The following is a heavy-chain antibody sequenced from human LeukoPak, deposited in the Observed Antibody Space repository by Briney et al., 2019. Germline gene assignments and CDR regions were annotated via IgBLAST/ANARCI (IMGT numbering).Heavy chain of an antibody. D-gene: IGHD3-22*01. CDR1: GFTFRSYS. CDR3: ARDSDYYDSSGYYYGWFDP. J-gene: IGHJ5*02. Sequence: GWSLRLSCAASGFTFRSYSMNWVRQAPGKGLEWVSSISSSSSYIYYADSVKGRFTISRDNAKNSLYLQMNSLRAEDTAVYYCARDSDYYDSSGYYYGWFDPWGQGTLVTVSS. CDR2: ISSSSSYI. V-gene: IGHV3-21*01.